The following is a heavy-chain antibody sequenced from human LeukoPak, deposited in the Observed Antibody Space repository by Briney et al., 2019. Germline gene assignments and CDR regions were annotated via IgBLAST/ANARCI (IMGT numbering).Heavy chain of an antibody. CDR3: ATDTRFDSGMDY. CDR2: INPNSGGT. J-gene: IGHJ4*02. CDR1: GYTFTGYY. D-gene: IGHD1-26*01. Sequence: ASVKVSCKASGYTFTGYYMHWVRQAPGQGLEWMGRINPNSGGTNYAQKFQGRVTMTRDTSISTAYMELSRLRSDDTAVYYCATDTRFDSGMDYWGQGTLVTVSS. V-gene: IGHV1-2*06.